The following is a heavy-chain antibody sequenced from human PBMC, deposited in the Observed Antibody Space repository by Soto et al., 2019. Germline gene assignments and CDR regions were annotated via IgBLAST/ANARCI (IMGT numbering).Heavy chain of an antibody. CDR3: ARSRFVVGVTEDYYGMDV. D-gene: IGHD2-15*01. V-gene: IGHV1-3*01. CDR1: GYTFTNYA. Sequence: ASVKVSCKASGYTFTNYAIHWVRQAPGQRLEWMGWINAGNGNTKYSQKFQGRVTITTDKSTNTAYMGLSSLRSGDTAVYYCARSRFVVGVTEDYYGMDVWGQGTTVTVSS. CDR2: INAGNGNT. J-gene: IGHJ6*02.